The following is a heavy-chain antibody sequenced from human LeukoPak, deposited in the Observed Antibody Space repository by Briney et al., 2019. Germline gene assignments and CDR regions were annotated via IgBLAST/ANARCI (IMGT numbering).Heavy chain of an antibody. CDR1: GYTFTSYY. J-gene: IGHJ4*02. Sequence: WASVKVSCKASGYTFTSYYMHWVRQAPGQGLEWMGIINPSGGSTSYAQKFQGRVTMTRNTSISTAYMELSSLRSEDTAVYYCARAPMVRGLRHPHPYYFDYWGQGTLVTVSS. D-gene: IGHD3-10*01. CDR3: ARAPMVRGLRHPHPYYFDY. V-gene: IGHV1-46*01. CDR2: INPSGGST.